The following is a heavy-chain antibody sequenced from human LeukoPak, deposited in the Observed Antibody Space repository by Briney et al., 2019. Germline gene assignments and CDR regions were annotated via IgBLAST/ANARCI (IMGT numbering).Heavy chain of an antibody. Sequence: SDPLSLICSVSGDSLSSNYWSWIRQPPGKGLEWIGYIHGSGFTHYDPSLRSRVTISEDTSKNQFYLDLTSLTAADTALYYCARNVGWYTYDTWGQGTLVTVSS. J-gene: IGHJ5*02. CDR1: GDSLSSNY. CDR2: IHGSGFT. V-gene: IGHV4-59*07. CDR3: ARNVGWYTYDT. D-gene: IGHD6-19*01.